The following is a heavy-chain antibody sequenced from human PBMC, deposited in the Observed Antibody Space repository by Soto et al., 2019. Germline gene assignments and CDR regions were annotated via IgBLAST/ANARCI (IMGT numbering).Heavy chain of an antibody. Sequence: ASVKVSCKASGYTFTNYDINWVRQATGQGLEWMGWMNPNSGNTGYAQKFQGRVTMTRNTSMSTASMELSSLKSEDTAVYYCARDREYYYDSSGNYYYHYGLDVWGQGTTVTVSS. CDR2: MNPNSGNT. V-gene: IGHV1-8*01. CDR1: GYTFTNYD. D-gene: IGHD3-22*01. CDR3: ARDREYYYDSSGNYYYHYGLDV. J-gene: IGHJ6*02.